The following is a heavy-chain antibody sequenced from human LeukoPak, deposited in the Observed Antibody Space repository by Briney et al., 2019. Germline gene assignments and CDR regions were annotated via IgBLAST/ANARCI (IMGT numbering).Heavy chain of an antibody. D-gene: IGHD5-18*01. CDR1: SYSISSGYY. V-gene: IGHV4-38-2*01. J-gene: IGHJ6*03. CDR3: ARGWSSIWGQVMVTSPYDYMDV. Sequence: PSETLSLTCGVSSYSISSGYYWGWIRQPPGKGLEWIGSIYHSGSTYYNPSLKSRVTISVDTSKNQFSLKLSSETAADTAVYYCARGWSSIWGQVMVTSPYDYMDVWGNGTTVTVSS. CDR2: IYHSGST.